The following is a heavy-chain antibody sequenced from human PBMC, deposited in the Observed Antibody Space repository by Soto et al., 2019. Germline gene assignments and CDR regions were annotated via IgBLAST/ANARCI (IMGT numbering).Heavy chain of an antibody. J-gene: IGHJ5*02. CDR1: GYSISSGYY. Sequence: SETLSLTCAVSGYSISSGYYWGWIRQPPGKGLEWIGSIYHSGSTYYNPSLKSRVTISVDTSKNQFSLKLSSVTAADTAVYYCARDQEASVNEFPDIVVVPAAIFSDWFDPWGQGTLVTVSS. V-gene: IGHV4-38-2*02. CDR3: ARDQEASVNEFPDIVVVPAAIFSDWFDP. CDR2: IYHSGST. D-gene: IGHD2-2*01.